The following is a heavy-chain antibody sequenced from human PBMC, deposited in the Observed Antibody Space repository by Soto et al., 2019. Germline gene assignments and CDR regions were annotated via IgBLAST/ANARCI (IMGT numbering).Heavy chain of an antibody. V-gene: IGHV2-5*01. J-gene: IGHJ5*02. CDR3: ALSFYWFDP. CDR2: IYWNDDK. CDR1: GFSLSTSGVG. Sequence: QITLKESGPTLVKPTQTLTLTCTFSGFSLSTSGVGVGWIRQPPGKALECLALIYWNDDKRYSPSLKSRLTLPKDTSKNQVVLTTTNMDPVDTATYYCALSFYWFDPWGQGTLVTVSS.